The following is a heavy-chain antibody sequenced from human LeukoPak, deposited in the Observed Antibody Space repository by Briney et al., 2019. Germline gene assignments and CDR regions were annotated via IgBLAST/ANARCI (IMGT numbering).Heavy chain of an antibody. D-gene: IGHD1-26*01. Sequence: GGSLSLSCAASGFSLRTFSMHWVRQAPGQGLEWVGRISYDGSDNHYSDSVKGRFTMSRDNAKNTVYVQMHSLQTADTAVYYCARPHSGSHGTFHLWGEGTMVIVS. CDR3: ARPHSGSHGTFHL. J-gene: IGHJ3*01. CDR2: ISYDGSDN. CDR1: GFSLRTFS. V-gene: IGHV3-30*04.